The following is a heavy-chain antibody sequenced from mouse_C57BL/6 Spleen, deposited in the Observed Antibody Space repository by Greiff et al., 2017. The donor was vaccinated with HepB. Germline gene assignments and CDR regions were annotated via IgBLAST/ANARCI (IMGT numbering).Heavy chain of an antibody. CDR3: ARRRGNWDWYFDV. V-gene: IGHV1-64*01. D-gene: IGHD4-1*01. J-gene: IGHJ1*03. Sequence: QVQLQQPGAELVKPWASVKLSCKASGYTFTSYWMHWVKQRPGQGLEWIGMIHPNSGSTNYNEKFKSKATLTVDKSSSTAYMQLSSLTSEDSAVYYCARRRGNWDWYFDVWGTGTTVTVSS. CDR2: IHPNSGST. CDR1: GYTFTSYW.